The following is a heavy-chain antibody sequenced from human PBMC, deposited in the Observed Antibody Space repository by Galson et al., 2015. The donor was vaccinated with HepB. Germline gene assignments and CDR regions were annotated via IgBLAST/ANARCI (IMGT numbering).Heavy chain of an antibody. D-gene: IGHD3-10*01. CDR1: GFNFSLYS. Sequence: SLRLSCAASGFNFSLYSMNWGRQAPGKGLEWVSSISSSGSYIYYGDSVKGRCTVSRDSAKTSVYLQMNSLRGDDTAVYYCARALPSGIRGGRVFDHWGQGTLVTVS. CDR2: ISSSGSYI. V-gene: IGHV3-21*01. CDR3: ARALPSGIRGGRVFDH. J-gene: IGHJ4*02.